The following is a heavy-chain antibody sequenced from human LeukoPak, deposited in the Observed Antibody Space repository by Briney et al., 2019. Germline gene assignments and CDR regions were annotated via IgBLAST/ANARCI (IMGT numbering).Heavy chain of an antibody. CDR2: ISGSGGST. CDR3: AKVPQPYDFWSGYYDY. J-gene: IGHJ4*02. V-gene: IGHV3-23*01. Sequence: PGGSLRLSCAASGFTFSSYAMSWVRQAPGKGLEWVSAISGSGGSTYYADSVKGRFTISRDNSKNTLYLQMNSLRAEDTAVYYCAKVPQPYDFWSGYYDYWGQGTLVTVSS. CDR1: GFTFSSYA. D-gene: IGHD3-3*01.